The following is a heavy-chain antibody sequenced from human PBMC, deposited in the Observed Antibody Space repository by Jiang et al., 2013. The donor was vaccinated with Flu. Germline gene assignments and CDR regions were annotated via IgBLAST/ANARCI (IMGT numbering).Heavy chain of an antibody. CDR3: AHVESASQFDF. V-gene: IGHV2-5*01. J-gene: IGHJ4*02. D-gene: IGHD5-24*01. Sequence: TLTCTFSGFSLRSSGEGVGWIRQPPGKALEWLAVIYWNDGNRYSPSLKSRLTVTKDASKNQAVLTLTNLDPADTATYFCAHVESASQFDFWGPGALVTVSS. CDR1: GFSLRSSGEG. CDR2: IYWNDGN.